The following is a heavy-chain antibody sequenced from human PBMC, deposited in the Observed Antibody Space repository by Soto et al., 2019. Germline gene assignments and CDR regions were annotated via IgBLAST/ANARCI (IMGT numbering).Heavy chain of an antibody. J-gene: IGHJ4*02. CDR3: ARDFLPPYCGGDCYLLDY. V-gene: IGHV4-38-2*02. D-gene: IGHD2-21*02. Sequence: SETLSLTCAVSGYSISSGYYWGWIRQPPGKGLEWIGSIYHSGSTYYNPSLKSRVTISVDTSKNQFSLKLSSVTAADTAVYYCARDFLPPYCGGDCYLLDYWGQGTLVTVSS. CDR1: GYSISSGYY. CDR2: IYHSGST.